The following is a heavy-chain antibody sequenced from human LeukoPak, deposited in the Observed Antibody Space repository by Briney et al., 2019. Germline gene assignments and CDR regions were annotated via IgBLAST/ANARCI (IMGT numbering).Heavy chain of an antibody. CDR3: ASYDGYFDY. CDR1: GGSISSGGYS. CDR2: IYHSGST. V-gene: IGHV4-30-2*01. Sequence: SQTLSLTCAVSGGSISSGGYSWSWIRQPPGKGLEWIGYIYHSGSTYYNPSLKGRVTISVDRSKNQFSLKLSSVTAADTAVYYCASYDGYFDYWGQGTLVTVSS. J-gene: IGHJ4*02. D-gene: IGHD3-16*01.